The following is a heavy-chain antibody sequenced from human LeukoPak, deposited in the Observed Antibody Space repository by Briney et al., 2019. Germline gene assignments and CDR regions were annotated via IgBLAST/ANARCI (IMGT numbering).Heavy chain of an antibody. CDR1: GYTLTELS. J-gene: IGHJ4*02. CDR3: ARDCGGDCSEGFDY. D-gene: IGHD2-21*01. V-gene: IGHV1-2*02. Sequence: ASVKVSCKVSGYTLTELSMHWVRQAPGQGLEWMGWINPNSGGTNYAQKFQGRVTMTRDTSISTAYMELSRLRSDDTAVYYCARDCGGDCSEGFDYWGQGTLVTVSS. CDR2: INPNSGGT.